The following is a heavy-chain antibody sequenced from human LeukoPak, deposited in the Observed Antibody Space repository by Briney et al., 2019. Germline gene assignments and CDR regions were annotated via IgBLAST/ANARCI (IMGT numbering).Heavy chain of an antibody. CDR1: GFTLSSYS. CDR2: ISSSSSTI. CDR3: ARDSTRYYDFWSGNYRGFDY. V-gene: IGHV3-48*01. J-gene: IGHJ4*02. D-gene: IGHD3-3*01. Sequence: GGSLRLSCAASGFTLSSYSMNWVRQAPGKGLEWVSYISSSSSTIYYADSVKGRFTISRDNAKNSLYLQMNSLRAEDTAVYYCARDSTRYYDFWSGNYRGFDYWGQGTLVTVSS.